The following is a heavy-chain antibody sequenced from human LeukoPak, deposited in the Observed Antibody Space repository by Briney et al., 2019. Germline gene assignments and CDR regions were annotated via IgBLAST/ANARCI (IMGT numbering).Heavy chain of an antibody. D-gene: IGHD1-26*01. CDR3: TRDPRGSYGPDAFDI. Sequence: GGSLRLSCTASGFAFGDYAMSWVRQAPGKGLEWVGFIRSKAYGGTTEYAASVKGRFTISRDDSKSIAYLQVNSLKTEDTAVYYCTRDPRGSYGPDAFDIWGQGTMVTVSS. V-gene: IGHV3-49*04. CDR2: IRSKAYGGTT. J-gene: IGHJ3*02. CDR1: GFAFGDYA.